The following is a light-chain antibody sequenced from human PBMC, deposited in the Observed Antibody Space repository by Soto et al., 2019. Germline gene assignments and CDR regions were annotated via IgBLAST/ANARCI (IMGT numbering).Light chain of an antibody. CDR3: YQYYSSPHT. V-gene: IGKV1D-12*01. Sequence: DIQMTQSPVSVSASVGDRVTISCRASQGISSWLAWYQQRPGQAPRLLVSATSRRATGIPDRFNGYGSGTDFTLTISSLEPEDFGVYYCYQYYSSPHTFGPGTRVDIK. J-gene: IGKJ3*01. CDR1: QGISSW. CDR2: ATS.